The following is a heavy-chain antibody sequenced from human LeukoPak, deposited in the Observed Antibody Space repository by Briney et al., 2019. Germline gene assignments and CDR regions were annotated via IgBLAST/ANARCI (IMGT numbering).Heavy chain of an antibody. V-gene: IGHV1-69*13. Sequence: ASVKVSCKASGGTFSSYAISWVRQAPGQGLEWMGGIIPIFGTANYAQKFQGRVTITADESTSTAYMELSSLRSEDTAVYYCARAQYDSSGYYYPDFDYWGQGTLVTVSS. J-gene: IGHJ4*02. D-gene: IGHD3-22*01. CDR3: ARAQYDSSGYYYPDFDY. CDR2: IIPIFGTA. CDR1: GGTFSSYA.